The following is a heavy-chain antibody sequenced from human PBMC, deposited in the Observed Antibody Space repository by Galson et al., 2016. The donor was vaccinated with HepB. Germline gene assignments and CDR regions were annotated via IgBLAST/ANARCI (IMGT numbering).Heavy chain of an antibody. CDR3: AKVRGFGDIITDSGMDV. CDR1: GFTFRSYG. J-gene: IGHJ6*02. V-gene: IGHV3-30*18. Sequence: SLRLSCAASGFTFRSYGMPWVRQAPGKGLEWVAVISYDGSNHYYADSVTGRFTISRDKSKNTLYLQMNSLRGEDTAVYYCAKVRGFGDIITDSGMDVWGQGTTVTVSS. CDR2: ISYDGSNH. D-gene: IGHD3-10*01.